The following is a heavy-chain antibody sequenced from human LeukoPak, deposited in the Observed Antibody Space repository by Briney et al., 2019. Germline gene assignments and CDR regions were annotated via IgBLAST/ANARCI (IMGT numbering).Heavy chain of an antibody. CDR1: GYTFTGYY. Sequence: ASVKVSCKASGYTFTGYYMHWVRQAPGQGLEWMGWINPNSGGTNYAQKFQGRVTMTRDTSISTAYMELRSLRSDDTAVYYCARTETWENYFDYWGQGTLVTVSS. V-gene: IGHV1-2*02. D-gene: IGHD1-26*01. J-gene: IGHJ4*02. CDR2: INPNSGGT. CDR3: ARTETWENYFDY.